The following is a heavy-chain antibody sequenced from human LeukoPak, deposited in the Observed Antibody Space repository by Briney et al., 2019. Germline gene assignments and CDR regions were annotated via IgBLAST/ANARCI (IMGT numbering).Heavy chain of an antibody. CDR1: GGSFSGYY. CDR2: INHSGST. CDR3: ARRGWFGDPDY. J-gene: IGHJ4*02. Sequence: KPPETLSLTCAVYGGSFSGYYWSWIRQPPGKGLEWIGEINHSGSTNYNPSLKSRVTISVDTSKNQFSLKLSSVTAADTAVYYCARRGWFGDPDYWGQGTLVTVSS. V-gene: IGHV4-34*01. D-gene: IGHD3-10*01.